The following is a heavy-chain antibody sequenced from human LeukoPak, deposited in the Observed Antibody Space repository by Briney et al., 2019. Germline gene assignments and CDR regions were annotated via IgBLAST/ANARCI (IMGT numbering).Heavy chain of an antibody. CDR2: IYHSGST. CDR1: GGSISSSNW. V-gene: IGHV4-4*02. Sequence: SGTLSLTCAVSGGSISSSNWWSWVRQPPGKGLEWIGEIYHSGSTNYNPSLKSRVTISVDKSKNQFSLKLSSVTAADTAVYYCARGGAYYYDSSGYYRFFDHWGQGTLVTVSS. J-gene: IGHJ4*02. D-gene: IGHD3-22*01. CDR3: ARGGAYYYDSSGYYRFFDH.